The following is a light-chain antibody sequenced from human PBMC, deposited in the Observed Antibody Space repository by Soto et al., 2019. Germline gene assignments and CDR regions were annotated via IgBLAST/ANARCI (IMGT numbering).Light chain of an antibody. CDR1: QGIASY. CDR3: QQYNSAPWG. Sequence: DIQMTQSPSSLSASVGDRVTITCRASQGIASYLGWWQYKPGKVPKLLISAASTLQSGVPSRFSGSGSGTDFTLTISSLQPEDVASYYCQQYNSAPWGFGQGTKVEVK. J-gene: IGKJ1*01. CDR2: AAS. V-gene: IGKV1-27*01.